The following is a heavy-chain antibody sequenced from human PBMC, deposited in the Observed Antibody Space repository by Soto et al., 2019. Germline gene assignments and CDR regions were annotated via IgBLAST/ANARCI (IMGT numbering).Heavy chain of an antibody. CDR1: GFTFSSYG. V-gene: IGHV3-33*08. CDR3: ARAGSQWDYGDYDRYYYYMDV. D-gene: IGHD4-17*01. CDR2: IWYDGSNK. J-gene: IGHJ6*03. Sequence: GGSLRLSCAASGFTFSSYGMHWVRQAPGKGLEWVAVIWYDGSNKYYADSVKGRFTISRDNSKNTLYLQMNSLRAEDTAVYYCARAGSQWDYGDYDRYYYYMDVWGKGTTVTVSS.